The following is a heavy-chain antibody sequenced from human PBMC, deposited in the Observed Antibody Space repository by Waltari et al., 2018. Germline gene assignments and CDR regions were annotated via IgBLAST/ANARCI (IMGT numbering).Heavy chain of an antibody. J-gene: IGHJ5*02. CDR3: ARGKDVAAAGYNWFDP. CDR2: IYYSGGT. Sequence: QVQLQESGPGLVKPSETLSLTCTVSGGSISSYYWSWIRQPPGKGLEWIGYIYYSGGTNYNPSLKSRVTISVDTSKNQFSLKLSSVTAADTAVYYCARGKDVAAAGYNWFDPWGQGTLVTVSS. D-gene: IGHD6-13*01. V-gene: IGHV4-59*01. CDR1: GGSISSYY.